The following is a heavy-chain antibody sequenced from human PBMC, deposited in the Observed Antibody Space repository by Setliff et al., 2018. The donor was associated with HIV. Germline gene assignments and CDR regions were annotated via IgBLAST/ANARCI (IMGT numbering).Heavy chain of an antibody. J-gene: IGHJ4*02. CDR1: GFSMSNFYY. CDR2: VYHRGET. D-gene: IGHD3-10*01. V-gene: IGHV4-38-2*01. Sequence: PSETLSLTCDVSGFSMSNFYYWGWIRQPPGKGLEWIGSVYHRGETYYKPSLKGRVTISIDSSKSQISLNVTSVTAADTAVYYCTRRDVSPLRFGQFDYWGQGILVTVSS. CDR3: TRRDVSPLRFGQFDY.